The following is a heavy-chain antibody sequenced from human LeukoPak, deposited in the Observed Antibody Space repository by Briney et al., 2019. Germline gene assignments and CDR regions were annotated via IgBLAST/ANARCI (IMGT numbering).Heavy chain of an antibody. Sequence: SETLSLTCSVSGGSISSGSYYWSWIRQPAGKGLEWIGRIYTSGSTNYNPSLKSRVTISVDTTNNQFSLKLRSVTAADTAVYYCARTVKRYYYYYYMDVWGKGTTVTVSS. J-gene: IGHJ6*03. V-gene: IGHV4-61*02. CDR1: GGSISSGSYY. D-gene: IGHD1-1*01. CDR2: IYTSGST. CDR3: ARTVKRYYYYYYMDV.